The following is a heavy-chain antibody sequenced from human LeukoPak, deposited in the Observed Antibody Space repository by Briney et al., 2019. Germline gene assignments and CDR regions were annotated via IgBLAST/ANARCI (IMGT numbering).Heavy chain of an antibody. CDR1: GGSISSGGYY. D-gene: IGHD6-19*01. Sequence: SETLSLTCTVSGGSISSGGYYWSWIRQPPGKGLEWIGYIYHSGSTYYNPSLKSRVTISVDRSKNQFSLKLSSVTAADTAVYYCASLNTSGWCLDYWGQGTLVTVSS. CDR2: IYHSGST. J-gene: IGHJ4*02. CDR3: ASLNTSGWCLDY. V-gene: IGHV4-30-2*01.